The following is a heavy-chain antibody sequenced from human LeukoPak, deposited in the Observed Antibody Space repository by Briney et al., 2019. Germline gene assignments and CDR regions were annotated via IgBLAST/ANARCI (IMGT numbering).Heavy chain of an antibody. Sequence: PGGSLRLSCAASGFTFSTYSMNWVRQAPGKGLEWVSYISTSSRTIYYADSVKGRFTISRDNAKNSLYLQINSLRDEDTAVYYCARGEDYGDNYYYGMDVWGQGTTVTVSS. CDR2: ISTSSRTI. J-gene: IGHJ6*02. CDR3: ARGEDYGDNYYYGMDV. D-gene: IGHD4-17*01. V-gene: IGHV3-48*02. CDR1: GFTFSTYS.